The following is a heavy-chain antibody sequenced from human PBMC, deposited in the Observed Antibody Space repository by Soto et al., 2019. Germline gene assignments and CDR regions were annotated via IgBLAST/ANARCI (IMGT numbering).Heavy chain of an antibody. CDR1: GYSFTNYG. D-gene: IGHD1-26*01. J-gene: IGHJ4*02. V-gene: IGHV1-18*01. CDR3: ARDDNIVGGTNFDC. Sequence: ASVKVSCKASGYSFTNYGISWVRQAPGQGLEWMGWISSYNGNTNYAQKLQGRLTMTTDTSTSTAYMELRSLRSDDTAEYYCARDDNIVGGTNFDCRGQGTLVTVSS. CDR2: ISSYNGNT.